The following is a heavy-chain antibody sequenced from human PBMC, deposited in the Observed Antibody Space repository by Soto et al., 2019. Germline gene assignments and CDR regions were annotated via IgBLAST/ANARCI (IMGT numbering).Heavy chain of an antibody. Sequence: QVQLQESGPGLVKPSETLSLTCTVSGGSISSYYWSWIRQPPGKGLEWIGYIYYSGSTNYNPSLQRRVTMSVDTSKNQFSLKLSSVTAADTAVYYCARAPPRYCSGGSCYNAFDIWGKGTMVTVSS. CDR3: ARAPPRYCSGGSCYNAFDI. CDR2: IYYSGST. J-gene: IGHJ3*02. V-gene: IGHV4-59*01. CDR1: GGSISSYY. D-gene: IGHD2-15*01.